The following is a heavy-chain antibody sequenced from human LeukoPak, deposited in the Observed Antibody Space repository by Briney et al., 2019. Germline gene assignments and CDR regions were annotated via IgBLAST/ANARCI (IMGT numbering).Heavy chain of an antibody. CDR3: ARGPYCSGGSCYLWVGYYYYYMDA. D-gene: IGHD2-15*01. J-gene: IGHJ6*03. CDR2: INPNSGGT. V-gene: IGHV1-2*02. CDR1: GYTFTGYY. Sequence: GASVKVSCKASGYTFTGYYMHWVRQAPGQGLEWMGWINPNSGGTNYAQKFQGRVTMTRDTSISTAYMELSRLRSDDTAVYYCARGPYCSGGSCYLWVGYYYYYMDAWGKGTTVTVSS.